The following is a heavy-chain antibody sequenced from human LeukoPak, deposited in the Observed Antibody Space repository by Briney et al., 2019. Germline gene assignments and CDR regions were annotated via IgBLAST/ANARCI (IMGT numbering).Heavy chain of an antibody. CDR2: IIPIFGTA. V-gene: IGHV1-69*13. J-gene: IGHJ4*02. CDR1: GGTFSSYA. CDR3: AREDYYGSGRIDY. Sequence: SVKVSCKASGGTFSSYAISWVRQAPGQGLEWMGGIIPIFGTANYAQKFQGRVTITADESTSTAYMELRSLRSDDTAVYYCAREDYYGSGRIDYWGQGTLVTVSS. D-gene: IGHD3-10*01.